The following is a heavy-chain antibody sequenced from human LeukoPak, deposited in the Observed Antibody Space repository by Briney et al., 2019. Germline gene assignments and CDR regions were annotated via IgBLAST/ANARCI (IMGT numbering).Heavy chain of an antibody. J-gene: IGHJ6*02. CDR2: IWYDGSNK. D-gene: IGHD1-14*01. CDR3: ARGAIGPDYYYVMDV. V-gene: IGHV3-33*01. CDR1: GFTFSSYG. Sequence: RRSLRLSSAAPGFTFSSYGMHWVRQAAGKGLEWAAVIWYDGSNKYYADSVKGRFTISRDNSKHTLYLQMNSLRAEDTAVYYCARGAIGPDYYYVMDVWGQGTTVTDSS.